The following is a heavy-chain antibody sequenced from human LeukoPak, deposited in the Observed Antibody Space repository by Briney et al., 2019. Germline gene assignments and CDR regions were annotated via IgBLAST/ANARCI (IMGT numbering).Heavy chain of an antibody. CDR1: GYTFTDYY. CDR2: VDPEDGET. CDR3: ATQKVVPAPDVVY. Sequence: ASVKVPCKVSGYTFTDYYMHWVQQAPGKGLEWMGLVDPEDGETIYAEKFQGRVTITADTSTDTAYMELSSLRSEDTAVYYCATQKVVPAPDVVYWGQGTLVTVSS. D-gene: IGHD2-2*01. J-gene: IGHJ4*02. V-gene: IGHV1-69-2*01.